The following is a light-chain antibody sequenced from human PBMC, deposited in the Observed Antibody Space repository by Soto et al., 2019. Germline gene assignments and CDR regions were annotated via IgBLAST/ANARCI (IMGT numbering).Light chain of an antibody. CDR1: QSVTRY. V-gene: IGKV3-11*01. Sequence: EIVLTQSPATLSLSPGERATLSCRASQSVTRYLTWYQQKPGQAPRLLIYDAFNRAAGIPPRFSGSGSGTDFTLTISSLEPEDFAVYYCQQRSNSFGGGTKVEI. J-gene: IGKJ4*01. CDR2: DAF. CDR3: QQRSNS.